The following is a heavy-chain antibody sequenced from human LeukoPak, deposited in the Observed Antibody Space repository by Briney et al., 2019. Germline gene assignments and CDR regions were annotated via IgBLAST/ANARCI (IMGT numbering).Heavy chain of an antibody. Sequence: PGGSLRLSCAASGFTFSKYWMSWVRQASGKGLEWVAYIKQDGSEKYYVDSVKGRFTISRDNAKNSLYLQMNSLRAEDTAVYYCAREAPTVTTLFDYWGQGTLVTVSS. CDR3: AREAPTVTTLFDY. J-gene: IGHJ4*02. V-gene: IGHV3-7*01. CDR1: GFTFSKYW. CDR2: IKQDGSEK. D-gene: IGHD4-17*01.